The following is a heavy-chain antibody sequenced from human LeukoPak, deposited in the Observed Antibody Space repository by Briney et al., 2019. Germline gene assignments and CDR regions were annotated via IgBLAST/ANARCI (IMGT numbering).Heavy chain of an antibody. Sequence: ASVKVSCKASGYTFTGYYMHWVRQAPGQGLEWMGRINPNSGGTNYAQKFQGRVTMTRDTSISTAYMELSRLRSDDTAVYYYARAGDIVVVVAASYFDYWGQGTLVTVSS. CDR1: GYTFTGYY. V-gene: IGHV1-2*06. J-gene: IGHJ4*02. CDR2: INPNSGGT. CDR3: ARAGDIVVVVAASYFDY. D-gene: IGHD2-15*01.